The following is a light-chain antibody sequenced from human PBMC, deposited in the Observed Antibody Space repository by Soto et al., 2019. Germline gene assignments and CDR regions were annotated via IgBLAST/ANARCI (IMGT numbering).Light chain of an antibody. J-gene: IGLJ1*01. CDR2: EVS. Sequence: QSALTQPASVSGSPGQSITISCTGTSSDVGTYNLVSWYQQHPDKAPKLMIYEVSKWPSGVSNRFSGSKSGNTASLTISGLQAEDEADYYCCSYAAGNTYVFGTGTKLTVL. CDR1: SSDVGTYNL. CDR3: CSYAAGNTYV. V-gene: IGLV2-23*02.